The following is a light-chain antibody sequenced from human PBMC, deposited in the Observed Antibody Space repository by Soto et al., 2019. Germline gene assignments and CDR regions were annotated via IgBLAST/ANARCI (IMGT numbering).Light chain of an antibody. V-gene: IGKV3-20*01. CDR2: GAS. CDR1: QSVISTY. Sequence: ERVLTQSPGTLSLSPGERATLSCRASQSVISTYLAWYQQKPGQAPRLLIYGASSRATGIPDRFSGSGSGQDFTLTISRLEPEGFAVYYCQYYGSPPLTFGGGTKVEIK. J-gene: IGKJ4*01. CDR3: QYYGSPPLT.